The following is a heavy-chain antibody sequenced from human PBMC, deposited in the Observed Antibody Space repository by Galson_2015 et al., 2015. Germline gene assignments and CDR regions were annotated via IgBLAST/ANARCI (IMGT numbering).Heavy chain of an antibody. Sequence: SVKVSCKASGYTFTSYYIHWVRQAPGHGLEWVGIINPSNSSTRYAQNFQGRVTMTKDTFTSTVYMELSSLRSEDTAVYYCARDFVLGRGVAGDDWGQGTLVTVSS. CDR2: INPSNSST. CDR1: GYTFTSYY. CDR3: ARDFVLGRGVAGDD. D-gene: IGHD3-10*01. J-gene: IGHJ4*02. V-gene: IGHV1-46*01.